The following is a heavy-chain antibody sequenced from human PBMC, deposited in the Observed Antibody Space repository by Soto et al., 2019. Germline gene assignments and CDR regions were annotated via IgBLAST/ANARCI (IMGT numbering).Heavy chain of an antibody. V-gene: IGHV1-3*01. J-gene: IGHJ5*02. CDR1: GYTFTSYA. CDR3: ARGVRFGELLLFSYWFDP. Sequence: ASVKVSCKASGYTFTSYAMHWVRQAPGQRLEWMGWINAGNGNTKYSQKFQGRVTITRDTSASTAYMELSSLRSEDTAVYYCARGVRFGELLLFSYWFDPWGQGTLVTVSS. CDR2: INAGNGNT. D-gene: IGHD3-10*01.